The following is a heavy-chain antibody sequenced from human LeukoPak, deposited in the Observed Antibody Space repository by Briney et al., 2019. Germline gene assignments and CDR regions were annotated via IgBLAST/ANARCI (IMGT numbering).Heavy chain of an antibody. D-gene: IGHD6-19*01. CDR2: ISYDGSNK. CDR1: GFTFSSYG. Sequence: GGSLRHSCAASGFTFSSYGMHWVRQAPGKGLEWVAVISYDGSNKYYADSVKGRFTISRDNSKNTLYLQMNSLRAEDTAVYYCAKSAEQWLVLYYFDYWGQGTLVTVSS. CDR3: AKSAEQWLVLYYFDY. V-gene: IGHV3-30*18. J-gene: IGHJ4*02.